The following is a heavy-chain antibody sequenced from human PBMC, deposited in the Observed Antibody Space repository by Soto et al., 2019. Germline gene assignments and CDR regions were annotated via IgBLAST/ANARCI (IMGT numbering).Heavy chain of an antibody. Sequence: SETLSLTCTVSGGSISSSSYYWGWIRQPPGKGLEWIGGFYYSGSTYYNPSLKSRVTISVDTSKNQFSLKLSSVTAADTAVYYCAKTTVVTFGEDAFDIWGQGTMVTVSS. V-gene: IGHV4-39*01. CDR1: GGSISSSSYY. J-gene: IGHJ3*02. CDR2: FYYSGST. D-gene: IGHD4-17*01. CDR3: AKTTVVTFGEDAFDI.